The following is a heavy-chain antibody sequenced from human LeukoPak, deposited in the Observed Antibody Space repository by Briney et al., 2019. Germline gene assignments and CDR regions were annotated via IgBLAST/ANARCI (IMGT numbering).Heavy chain of an antibody. V-gene: IGHV4-59*01. CDR1: GGSISGFH. D-gene: IGHD1-26*01. Sequence: SETLSLTCTVSGGSISGFHWSWIRQPPGQGLEWIGYVYYSGSAHYNPSLKSRVTISVDTSKNQFSLKLSSVTAADTAVYYCAGGTYYYFDYWGQGTLVTVSS. CDR3: AGGTYYYFDY. J-gene: IGHJ4*02. CDR2: VYYSGSA.